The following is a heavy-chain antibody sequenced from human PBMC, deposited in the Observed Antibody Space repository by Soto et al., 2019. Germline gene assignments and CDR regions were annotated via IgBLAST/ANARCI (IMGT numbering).Heavy chain of an antibody. D-gene: IGHD2-15*01. CDR3: ARVLPYCSGGSCYGGAFDY. CDR2: ISAYNGNT. J-gene: IGHJ4*02. Sequence: GASVKVPFKASGYTFTSYGISWVRQAPGQGLEWMGWISAYNGNTNYAQKLQGRVTMTTDTSTSTAYMELRSLRSDDTAVYYCARVLPYCSGGSCYGGAFDYWGQGTLVTVSS. CDR1: GYTFTSYG. V-gene: IGHV1-18*04.